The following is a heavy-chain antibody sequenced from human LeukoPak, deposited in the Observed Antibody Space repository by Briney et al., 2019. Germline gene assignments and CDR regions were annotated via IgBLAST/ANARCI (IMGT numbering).Heavy chain of an antibody. CDR2: IYYSGST. CDR1: GGSISSSSYY. J-gene: IGHJ4*02. CDR3: ARVRPDIDY. Sequence: PSETLSLTCTVSGGSISSSSYYWGWIRQPPGKGLEWIGSIYYSGSTYYNPSLKSRVTISVDTSKNQFSLKLSSVTAADTAVYYCARVRPDIDYWGQGTLVTVSS. V-gene: IGHV4-39*01.